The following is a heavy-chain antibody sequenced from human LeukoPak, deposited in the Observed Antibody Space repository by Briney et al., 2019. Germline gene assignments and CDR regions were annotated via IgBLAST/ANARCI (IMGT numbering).Heavy chain of an antibody. Sequence: PSETLSLTCTVSGGSISSGGYSWSWIRQHPGKGLEWIGYIYYSGSTYYNPSLKSRVTISVDTSKNQFSLKLSSVTAADTAVYYCARELRLGRFGELLYLDYWGQGTLVTVSS. CDR1: GGSISSGGYS. V-gene: IGHV4-31*03. D-gene: IGHD3-10*01. CDR2: IYYSGST. J-gene: IGHJ4*02. CDR3: ARELRLGRFGELLYLDY.